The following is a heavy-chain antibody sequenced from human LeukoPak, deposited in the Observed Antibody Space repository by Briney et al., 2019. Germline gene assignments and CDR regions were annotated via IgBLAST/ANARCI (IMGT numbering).Heavy chain of an antibody. D-gene: IGHD2-21*01. J-gene: IGHJ6*04. CDR1: GFTVSSNY. CDR2: IYSGGST. V-gene: IGHV3-53*01. CDR3: ARAGDRPVLLYGMDV. Sequence: RSGGSLRLSCAASGFTVSSNYMSWVRQAPGKGLKWVSVIYSGGSTYYADSVKGRFTISRDNSKNTLYLQTNSLRAEDTAVYYCARAGDRPVLLYGMDVWGKGTTVTVSS.